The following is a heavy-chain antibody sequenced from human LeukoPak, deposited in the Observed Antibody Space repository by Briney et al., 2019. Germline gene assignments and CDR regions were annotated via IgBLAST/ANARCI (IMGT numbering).Heavy chain of an antibody. Sequence: GGSLRLSCAVSGFTFTKYWMTWVRQDPGKGLEWVANINQDGSERFYVDSVKGRFTISRDNAKNSLYLQMNSLGAEDTAVYYCAKDSDANPDITFDYWGQGTLVTVSS. V-gene: IGHV3-7*01. D-gene: IGHD1-14*01. CDR2: INQDGSER. CDR3: AKDSDANPDITFDY. CDR1: GFTFTKYW. J-gene: IGHJ4*02.